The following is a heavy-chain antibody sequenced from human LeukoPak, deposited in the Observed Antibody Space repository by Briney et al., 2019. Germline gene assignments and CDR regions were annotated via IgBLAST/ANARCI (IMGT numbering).Heavy chain of an antibody. CDR2: INPSGGST. CDR1: GYTFNNHY. D-gene: IGHD6-19*01. CDR3: ARQGTYSSAIGMGY. V-gene: IGHV1-46*02. Sequence: ASVKVSCKASGYTFNNHYMYWVRQAPGQGLEWMGVINPSGGSTSYAQKFQGRVTMTRDTSARTVYMEVNSLRSEDTAVYYCARQGTYSSAIGMGYWGQGTLVTVSS. J-gene: IGHJ4*02.